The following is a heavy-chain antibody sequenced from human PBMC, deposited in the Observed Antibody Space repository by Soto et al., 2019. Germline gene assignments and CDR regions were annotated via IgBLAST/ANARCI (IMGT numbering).Heavy chain of an antibody. CDR2: IIPILGIA. CDR1: GGTFSSYT. CDR3: ASLPDYGDYMRWGYSDNWFDP. D-gene: IGHD4-17*01. Sequence: QVQLVQSGAEVKKPGSSVKVSCKASGGTFSSYTISWVRQAPGQGLEWMGRIIPILGIANYAQKFQGRVTITGDKSTSTAYMELSRLRSEDTAVYYCASLPDYGDYMRWGYSDNWFDPWGQGTLVTVSS. J-gene: IGHJ5*02. V-gene: IGHV1-69*02.